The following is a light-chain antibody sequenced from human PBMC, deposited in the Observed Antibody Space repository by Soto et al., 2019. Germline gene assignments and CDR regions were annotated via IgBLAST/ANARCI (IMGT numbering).Light chain of an antibody. CDR3: SSYATSSTYVV. CDR1: SSDIGVYNY. V-gene: IGLV2-14*01. J-gene: IGLJ2*01. Sequence: QSVLTQPASVSRSPGQSITISCTGTSSDIGVYNYVSWYQQHPGKAPKLMIYEVSNRPSGVSNRFSGSKSGNTASLTISGLQAEDEAEYFCSSYATSSTYVVFGGGTQLTVL. CDR2: EVS.